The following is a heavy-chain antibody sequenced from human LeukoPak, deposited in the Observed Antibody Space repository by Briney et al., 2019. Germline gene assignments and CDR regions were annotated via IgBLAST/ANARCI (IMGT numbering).Heavy chain of an antibody. CDR3: TAESSGSLPY. D-gene: IGHD1-26*01. V-gene: IGHV3-15*07. CDR1: GFSFSDTY. J-gene: IGHJ4*02. CDR2: IKNKADRGEI. Sequence: GGSLRLSCAASGFSFSDTYINWVRQIPGTGLEWVGLIKNKADRGEIEYAAPVKDRFTISRDDSKNTVYLQMSSLKTEDTAVYYCTAESSGSLPYWGQGTLVTVSS.